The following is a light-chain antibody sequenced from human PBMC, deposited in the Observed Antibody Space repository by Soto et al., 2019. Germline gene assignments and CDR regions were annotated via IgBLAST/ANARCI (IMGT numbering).Light chain of an antibody. CDR2: DAS. J-gene: IGKJ2*01. CDR3: QRCAHWPRGT. V-gene: IGKV3-11*01. CDR1: QSISSH. Sequence: EIVLTQSPATLSLSPGERATLSCRASQSISSHLAWYQQKPGQAPRVLIYDASNRVTGIPARFSGSGSGTDFTLTISNLEPEDFAIYYCQRCAHWPRGTFGQGTKLEIK.